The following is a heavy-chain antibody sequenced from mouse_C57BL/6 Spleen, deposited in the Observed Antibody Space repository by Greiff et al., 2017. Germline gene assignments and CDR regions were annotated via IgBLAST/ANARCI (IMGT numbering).Heavy chain of an antibody. J-gene: IGHJ2*01. V-gene: IGHV5-4*03. CDR3: ARGAVTTFFDD. Sequence: EVKLVESGGGLVKPGGSLKLSCAASGFTFSSYAMSWVRQTPEKRLEWVATISDGGSYTYYPDNVKGRFTISRDNAKNNLYLQMSHLKSEDTAMYYCARGAVTTFFDDWGQGTTLTVSS. CDR1: GFTFSSYA. D-gene: IGHD2-2*01. CDR2: ISDGGSYT.